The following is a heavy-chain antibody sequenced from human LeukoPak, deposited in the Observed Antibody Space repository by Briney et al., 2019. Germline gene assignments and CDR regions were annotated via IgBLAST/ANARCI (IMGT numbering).Heavy chain of an antibody. J-gene: IGHJ4*02. CDR1: GFTFSSNA. V-gene: IGHV3-23*01. D-gene: IGHD3-10*01. CDR3: VTHGSGSYYRY. Sequence: PGGSLRLSCAASGFTFSSNAMSWVRQAPGKGLEWVSGISGSGGSTYYADPVKGRFTISRDNSKNTLYLQMNSLRAEDTAVYYCVTHGSGSYYRYWGQGTLVIVSS. CDR2: ISGSGGST.